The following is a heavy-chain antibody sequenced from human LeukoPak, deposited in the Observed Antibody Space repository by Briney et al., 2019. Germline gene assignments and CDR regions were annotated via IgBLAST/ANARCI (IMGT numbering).Heavy chain of an antibody. Sequence: PSETLSLTCTVSGGSISSGGYYWSWIRQHPGKGLEWIGYIYYSGSTYYNPSLKSRVTISVDTSKNQFSLKLSSVAAADTAVYYCARNGNELRFLEWQTWGQGTLVTVSS. CDR2: IYYSGST. J-gene: IGHJ5*02. V-gene: IGHV4-31*03. D-gene: IGHD3-3*01. CDR1: GGSISSGGYY. CDR3: ARNGNELRFLEWQT.